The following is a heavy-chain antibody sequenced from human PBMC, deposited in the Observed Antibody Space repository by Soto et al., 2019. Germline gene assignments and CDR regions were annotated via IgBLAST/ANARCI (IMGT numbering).Heavy chain of an antibody. CDR1: GFTFSSYA. D-gene: IGHD5-18*01. CDR2: FSGSGGST. CDR3: AKTSGYSYGYYYYYGMDV. V-gene: IGHV3-23*01. Sequence: GGSLRLSCAASGFTFSSYAMSWVRQAPGKGLEWISAFSGSGGSTYYAESVKGRFTISRDNSEHTLYLQMNSLRAEDTVVYYCAKTSGYSYGYYYYYGMDVWGQGTTGTVSS. J-gene: IGHJ6*02.